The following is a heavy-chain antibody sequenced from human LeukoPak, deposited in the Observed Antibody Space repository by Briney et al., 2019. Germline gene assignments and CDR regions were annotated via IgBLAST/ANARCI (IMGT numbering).Heavy chain of an antibody. D-gene: IGHD1-26*01. Sequence: GGSLRLSCAASGFTFSSYAMNWVRQAPGKGLEWVSFINSGKSYIYYADSVKGRFTISRDNAKSSLYLQMNSLRAEDTAVYYCARARGRYYGDFDSWGQGTLVTVSS. CDR3: ARARGRYYGDFDS. CDR1: GFTFSSYA. V-gene: IGHV3-21*01. CDR2: INSGKSYI. J-gene: IGHJ4*02.